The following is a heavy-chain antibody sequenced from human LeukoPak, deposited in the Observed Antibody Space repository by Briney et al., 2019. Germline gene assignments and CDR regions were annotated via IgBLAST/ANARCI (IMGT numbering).Heavy chain of an antibody. V-gene: IGHV5-51*01. Sequence: KPGESLKISCKGSGYSFTSYWIGWVRQMPGKGLEWMGIIYPGDSDTRYSPSFQGQVTISADKSPSTAYLQWSSLKASDTAMYYCARGSGSYHTAYMNWGQGSPVTVSS. CDR1: GYSFTSYW. J-gene: IGHJ4*02. CDR2: IYPGDSDT. D-gene: IGHD1-26*01. CDR3: ARGSGSYHTAYMN.